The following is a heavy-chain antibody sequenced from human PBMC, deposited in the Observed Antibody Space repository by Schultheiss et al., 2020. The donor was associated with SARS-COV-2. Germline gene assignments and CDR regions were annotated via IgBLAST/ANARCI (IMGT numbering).Heavy chain of an antibody. J-gene: IGHJ4*02. CDR1: GFTFNSFA. CDR2: ISGSGDNT. D-gene: IGHD3-3*01. CDR3: AKDLDYDFWSAYYKFDY. V-gene: IGHV3-23*01. Sequence: GESLKISCAASGFTFNSFAMSWVRQAPGKGLEWVAGISGSGDNTYDAPSVKGRFTISRDNSKNTLYLQMNSLRAEDTAVYYCAKDLDYDFWSAYYKFDYWGQGTLVTVSS.